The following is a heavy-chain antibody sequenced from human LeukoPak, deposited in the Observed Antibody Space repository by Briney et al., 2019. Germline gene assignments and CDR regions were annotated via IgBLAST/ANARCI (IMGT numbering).Heavy chain of an antibody. CDR2: IRYDGNNK. J-gene: IGHJ4*02. D-gene: IGHD6-13*01. Sequence: PRGSLRLSCAASGLTFSSYGMHWVRQAPGKGLEWVAFIRYDGNNKYYADSVKGRFTISRDNSKNTLYLQMNSLRAEDTAVYYCARPGIAAEILCWGQGTLVTVSS. CDR1: GLTFSSYG. V-gene: IGHV3-30*02. CDR3: ARPGIAAEILC.